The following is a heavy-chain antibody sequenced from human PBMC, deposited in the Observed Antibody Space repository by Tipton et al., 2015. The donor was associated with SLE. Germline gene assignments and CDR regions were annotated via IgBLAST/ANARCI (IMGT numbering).Heavy chain of an antibody. CDR3: ARAPQVGSFDY. V-gene: IGHV4-39*07. D-gene: IGHD1-14*01. Sequence: TLSLTCTVSGGSISSSSYYWGWIRQPPGKGLEWIGSIYYSGSTYYNPSLKSRVTISVDTSKNQFSLKLSSVTAADTAVYYCARAPQVGSFDYWGQGTLVTVSS. CDR2: IYYSGST. CDR1: GGSISSSSYY. J-gene: IGHJ4*02.